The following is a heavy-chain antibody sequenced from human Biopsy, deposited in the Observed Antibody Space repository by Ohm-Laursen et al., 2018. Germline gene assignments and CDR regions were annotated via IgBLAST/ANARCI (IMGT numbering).Heavy chain of an antibody. CDR3: ARAGVGSDGTDSYYYGMDV. J-gene: IGHJ6*02. CDR2: ISWNSDDI. V-gene: IGHV3-9*01. CDR1: RFTFDDYA. Sequence: SLRLSCAAFRFTFDDYAMHWVRQVPGKGLEWVSGISWNSDDIGYADSVKGRFTISRDNARNALHLQMNSLGSEDTAVYYCARAGVGSDGTDSYYYGMDVWGPGTTVTVSS. D-gene: IGHD5-24*01.